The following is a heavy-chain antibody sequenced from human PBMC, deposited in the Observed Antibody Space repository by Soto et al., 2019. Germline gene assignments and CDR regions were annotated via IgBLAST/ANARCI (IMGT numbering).Heavy chain of an antibody. D-gene: IGHD3-9*01. CDR2: IYYRGNT. CDR1: GDSSNSDNYY. CDR3: ARLEGLATISYYFDY. Sequence: PSETLSLTGSVSGDSSNSDNYYWGWIRQPPGKGLEWIGSIYYRGNTYYNPSLKTRGTISLDKSTSQFSLKLNSVTAADSAVYFCARLEGLATISYYFDYWGQGTLVTVSS. V-gene: IGHV4-39*01. J-gene: IGHJ4*02.